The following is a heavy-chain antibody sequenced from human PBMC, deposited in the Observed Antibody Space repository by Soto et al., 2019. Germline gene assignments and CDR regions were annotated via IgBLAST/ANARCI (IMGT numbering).Heavy chain of an antibody. D-gene: IGHD3-3*01. CDR2: IWYDGSNK. CDR1: RFTFSSYG. V-gene: IGHV3-33*01. CDR3: ARGPDFWSGYYDWFAP. J-gene: IGHJ5*02. Sequence: SLRLSFAASRFTFSSYGIHWVLHTPFKGLECVAVIWYDGSNKYYADSVKGRFTISRDNSKNTLYLQMNSLRAEDTAVYYCARGPDFWSGYYDWFAPWGQGTLVTVS.